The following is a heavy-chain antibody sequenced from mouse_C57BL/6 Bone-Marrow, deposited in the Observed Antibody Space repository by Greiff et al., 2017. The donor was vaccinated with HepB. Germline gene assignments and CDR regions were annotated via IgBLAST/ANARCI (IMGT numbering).Heavy chain of an antibody. J-gene: IGHJ2*01. Sequence: EVKVVESGGGLVQPGGSLKLSCAASGFTFSDYYMYWVRQTPEKRLEWVAYISNGGGSTYYPDTVKGRFTISRDNAKNTLYLQMSRLKSEDTAMYYCARQGYYGSSLDYWGQGTTLTVSS. V-gene: IGHV5-12*01. D-gene: IGHD1-1*01. CDR3: ARQGYYGSSLDY. CDR1: GFTFSDYY. CDR2: ISNGGGST.